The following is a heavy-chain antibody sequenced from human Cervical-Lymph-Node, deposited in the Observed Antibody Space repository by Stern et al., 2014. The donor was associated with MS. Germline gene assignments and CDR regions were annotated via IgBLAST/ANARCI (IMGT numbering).Heavy chain of an antibody. V-gene: IGHV2-5*02. CDR1: GFSVTTAGVG. CDR3: AHSRVKYCRGVTCYSSLFDY. CDR2: IYWDDDK. J-gene: IGHJ4*02. D-gene: IGHD2-15*01. Sequence: QVTLRESGPTLVKPTQTVTLTCTLSGFSVTTAGVGVGWIRQPPGKALEWLALIYWDDDKLYSPSLKNRLTITKDTSKNQVVLTMTNVDPVDTATYYCAHSRVKYCRGVTCYSSLFDYWGQGTLVTVSS.